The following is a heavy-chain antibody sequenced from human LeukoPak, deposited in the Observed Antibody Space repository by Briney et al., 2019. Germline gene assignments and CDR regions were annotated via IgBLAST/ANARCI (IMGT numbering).Heavy chain of an antibody. CDR1: GFTFSSYG. CDR3: AREPSDYYDSSGYPFDY. J-gene: IGHJ4*02. V-gene: IGHV3-33*01. D-gene: IGHD3-22*01. CDR2: IWYDGSNK. Sequence: GGSLRLSCAASGFTFSSYGMHWVRQAPGKGLEWVAVIWYDGSNKYYADSVKGRFTISRDNSKNTLYLQMNSLRAEDTAVYCCAREPSDYYDSSGYPFDYWGQGTLVTVSS.